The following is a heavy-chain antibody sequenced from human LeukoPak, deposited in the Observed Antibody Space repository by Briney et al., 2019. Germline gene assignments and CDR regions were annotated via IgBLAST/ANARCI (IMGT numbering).Heavy chain of an antibody. V-gene: IGHV4-34*01. CDR3: ARHTYGGKASFDY. CDR2: INPTGGT. Sequence: PSETLSLTCDVYGASFSDYYWSWIRQPPGKGLEWIGEINPTGGTGYSPSLKSRVTISLDTSKNQLSLKVSSVTAADTAVYFCARHTYGGKASFDYWGQGTLVTVSS. D-gene: IGHD4-23*01. J-gene: IGHJ4*02. CDR1: GASFSDYY.